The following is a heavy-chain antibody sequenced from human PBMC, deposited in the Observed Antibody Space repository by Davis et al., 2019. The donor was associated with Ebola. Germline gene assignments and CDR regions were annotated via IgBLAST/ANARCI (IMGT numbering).Heavy chain of an antibody. D-gene: IGHD3-10*01. Sequence: GESLKISCAASGFTFSDYYMSWIRQAPGTGLEWVPVIHSRGSTDYADSVKGRFTISRHNSNNTLYLQMNSLRAEDTAVYYCAKDLPYYYGSGRPFSMDVWGKGTTVTVSS. CDR2: IHSRGST. V-gene: IGHV3-53*01. CDR3: AKDLPYYYGSGRPFSMDV. J-gene: IGHJ6*04. CDR1: GFTFSDYY.